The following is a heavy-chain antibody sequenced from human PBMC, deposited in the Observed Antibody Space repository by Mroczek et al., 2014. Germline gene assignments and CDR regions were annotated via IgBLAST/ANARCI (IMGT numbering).Heavy chain of an antibody. CDR2: INHSGST. Sequence: QVQLQQWGAGLLKPSETLSLTCAVYGGSFSGYYWSWIRQPPGKGLEWIGEINHSGSTNYNPSLKSRVTISVDTSKNQFSLKLSSVTAADTAVYYCARRKTPYPSNGFQHWGQGTLVTVSS. CDR1: GGSFSGYY. CDR3: ARRKTPYPSNGFQH. J-gene: IGHJ1*01. V-gene: IGHV4-34*01. D-gene: IGHD2-15*01.